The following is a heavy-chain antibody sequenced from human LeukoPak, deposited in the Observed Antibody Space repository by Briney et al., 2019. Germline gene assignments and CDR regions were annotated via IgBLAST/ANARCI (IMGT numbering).Heavy chain of an antibody. CDR3: ASPYSSGFKTVYYFDY. V-gene: IGHV1-24*01. CDR2: FDPEDGET. CDR1: GYTLTELS. D-gene: IGHD6-19*01. J-gene: IGHJ4*02. Sequence: ASVKVSCKVSGYTLTELSMHWVRQAPGKGLEWMGGFDPEDGETIYAQKFQGRVTMTEDTSTDTAYMELSSLRSEDTAVYYCASPYSSGFKTVYYFDYWGQGTLVTVSS.